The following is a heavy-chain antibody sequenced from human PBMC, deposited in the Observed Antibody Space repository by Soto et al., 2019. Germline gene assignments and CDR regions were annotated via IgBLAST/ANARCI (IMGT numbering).Heavy chain of an antibody. J-gene: IGHJ4*02. V-gene: IGHV3-23*05. Sequence: EVRLLESGGGSEQTGGSLRLSCAASGFNFRTYAMYWVRQAPGKGLEWVSAIDDGNSAYYADSVKGRFIISRDNSRNTLYLQMDCLRVEDTAIYFCTKRPMCAGDCWYFDDWGQGILVTVSS. CDR3: TKRPMCAGDCWYFDD. CDR2: IDDGNSA. CDR1: GFNFRTYA. D-gene: IGHD2-21*02.